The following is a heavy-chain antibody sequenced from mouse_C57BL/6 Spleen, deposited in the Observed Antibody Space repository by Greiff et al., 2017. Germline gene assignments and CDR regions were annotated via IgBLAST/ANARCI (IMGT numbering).Heavy chain of an antibody. CDR2: IDPEDGET. CDR3: ASPAWFAY. Sequence: EVQLVESGAELVKPGASVKLSCTASGFNIKDYYMHWVKQRPEQGLEWIGRIDPEDGETKYAPQFQGKATLTADTSSNTAYLQLSSLTSEDTAVYYCASPAWFAYWGQGTLVTVSA. V-gene: IGHV14-2*01. J-gene: IGHJ3*01. CDR1: GFNIKDYY.